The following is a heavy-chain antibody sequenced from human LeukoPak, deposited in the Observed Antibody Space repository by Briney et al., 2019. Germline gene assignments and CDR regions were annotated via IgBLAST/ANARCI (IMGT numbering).Heavy chain of an antibody. Sequence: GGSLRLSCAASGFTFDDYGMSWVRQAPGKGLEWVSGINWNGDSTGYADSVKGRFTISRDNAKNSLYLQMNSLRAEDTALYYCARGYGSGSYDYFDYWGQGTLVTVSS. V-gene: IGHV3-20*04. CDR1: GFTFDDYG. CDR3: ARGYGSGSYDYFDY. CDR2: INWNGDST. D-gene: IGHD3-10*01. J-gene: IGHJ4*02.